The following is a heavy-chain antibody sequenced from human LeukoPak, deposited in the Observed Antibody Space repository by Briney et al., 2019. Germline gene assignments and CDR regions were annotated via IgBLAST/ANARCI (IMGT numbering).Heavy chain of an antibody. D-gene: IGHD3-9*01. J-gene: IGHJ3*02. CDR1: GFTFSDYY. Sequence: PGGYLRLSCAASGFTFSDYYMSWIRQAPGKGLEWVSYISSSSSYTNYADSVKGRFTISRDNAKNSLYLQMNSLRAEDTAVYYCARDRYDILTGYYIDAFDIWGQGTMVTVSS. CDR2: ISSSSSYT. CDR3: ARDRYDILTGYYIDAFDI. V-gene: IGHV3-11*06.